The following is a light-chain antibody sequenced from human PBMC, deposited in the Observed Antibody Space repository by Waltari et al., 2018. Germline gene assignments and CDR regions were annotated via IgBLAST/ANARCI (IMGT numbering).Light chain of an antibody. V-gene: IGKV1-6*01. CDR1: QGISRG. Sequence: IQMTQSPSSLSASVGDRVTLTCRASQGISRGVGWYQQKPGKAPKLLIYAASRLQRGVPSRFSGSGSGTDYTLTISGLQPEDVATYYCQQNSDLPWRFGQGTKVEIK. J-gene: IGKJ1*01. CDR3: QQNSDLPWR. CDR2: AAS.